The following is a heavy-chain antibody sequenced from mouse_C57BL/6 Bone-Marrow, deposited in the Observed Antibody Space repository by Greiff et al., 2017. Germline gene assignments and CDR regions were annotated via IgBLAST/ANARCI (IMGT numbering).Heavy chain of an antibody. CDR3: AVDSSGYGWFAY. D-gene: IGHD3-2*02. J-gene: IGHJ3*01. CDR1: GYTFTSYW. CDR2: IYPGSGST. Sequence: QVQLQQPGAELVKPGASVKMSCKASGYTFTSYWITWVKQRPGQGLEWIGDIYPGSGSTNYNEKLKSKATLTVDTSSSTAYMQLSSLTSEDSAVYYCAVDSSGYGWFAYWGQGTLVTVSA. V-gene: IGHV1-55*01.